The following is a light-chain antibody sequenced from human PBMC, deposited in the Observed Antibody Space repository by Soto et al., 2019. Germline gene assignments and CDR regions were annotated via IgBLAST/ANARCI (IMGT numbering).Light chain of an antibody. CDR3: QQVYDFPHT. Sequence: DIQVTQSPSSLSASVGDRVSITCRTSQTINNYLNWYRQKPGKVPEVLIYGASSLQRGVSSRFVGSASGTYFTLTISSLQPEDFATYYCQQVYDFPHTFGQGTKVEIK. CDR2: GAS. V-gene: IGKV1-39*01. CDR1: QTINNY. J-gene: IGKJ2*01.